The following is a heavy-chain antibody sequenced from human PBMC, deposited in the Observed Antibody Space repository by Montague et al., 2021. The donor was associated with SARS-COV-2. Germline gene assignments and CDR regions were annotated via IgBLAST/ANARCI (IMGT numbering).Heavy chain of an antibody. Sequence: SETLSLTCAVSGASISSTNWWTWVRQPPGKGLEWIGEMYHTGTTNYNPYLMSRVTFSLDESKNQFSLKMTSVTAADTAVYYCASRSIAVAYYFDNWGQGTLVPVSS. V-gene: IGHV4-4*02. J-gene: IGHJ4*02. CDR1: GASISSTNW. CDR2: MYHTGTT. CDR3: ASRSIAVAYYFDN. D-gene: IGHD6-19*01.